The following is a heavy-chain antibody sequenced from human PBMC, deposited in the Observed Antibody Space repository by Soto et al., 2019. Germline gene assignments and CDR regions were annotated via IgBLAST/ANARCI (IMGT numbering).Heavy chain of an antibody. V-gene: IGHV3-21*01. CDR1: GFTFSSYS. CDR3: ARVRQLDEAGSYYYYGIDV. D-gene: IGHD6-6*01. Sequence: PGGSLRLSCAASGFTFSSYSMNWVRQAPGKGLEWVSSISSSSSYIYYADSVKGRFTISRDNAKNSLYLQMNSLRAEDTAVYYCARVRQLDEAGSYYYYGIDVWGQGTTVTVSS. CDR2: ISSSSSYI. J-gene: IGHJ6*02.